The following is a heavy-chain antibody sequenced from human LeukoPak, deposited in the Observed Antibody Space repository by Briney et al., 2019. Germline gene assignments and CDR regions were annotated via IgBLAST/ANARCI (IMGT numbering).Heavy chain of an antibody. CDR2: ISWKGDTT. J-gene: IGHJ6*02. CDR3: ARNNGMDV. Sequence: LPGGSLRLSCAASGFTFNNYAMTWVRQTPGKGPEWVSLISWKGDTTAYAESVRGRFTISRDNAKNSLYLHMNSLRPEDTAFYHCARNNGMDVWGQGTTVIVSS. V-gene: IGHV3-20*01. CDR1: GFTFNNYA.